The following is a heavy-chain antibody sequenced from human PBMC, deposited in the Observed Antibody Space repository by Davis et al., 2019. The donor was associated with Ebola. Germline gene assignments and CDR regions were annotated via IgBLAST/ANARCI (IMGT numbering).Heavy chain of an antibody. J-gene: IGHJ3*02. CDR3: TTPGGQDSGYDVFDI. CDR1: VYIFNHHY. D-gene: IGHD5-12*01. Sequence: ASVTVSCMASVYIFNHHYMHRARQPPGPGLEWLGRLHPNPGRTIYAQKFQGRVTVTMDHSTTTVYMDLSSLRSEDRALYYCTTPGGQDSGYDVFDIWDQGTMVTVYS. V-gene: IGHV1-46*03. CDR2: LHPNPGRT.